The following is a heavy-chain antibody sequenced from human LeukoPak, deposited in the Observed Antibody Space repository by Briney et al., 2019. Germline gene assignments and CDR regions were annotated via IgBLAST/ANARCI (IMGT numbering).Heavy chain of an antibody. D-gene: IGHD2-2*01. V-gene: IGHV3-21*04. J-gene: IGHJ5*02. CDR3: AKGSQLLSEWFDP. Sequence: GGSLRLSCAASGFTFSSYSMNWVRQAPGKGLEWVSSISSSSYIYYADSVKGRFTISRDNAKNSLYLQMNSLRAEDTAVYYCAKGSQLLSEWFDPWGQGTLVTVSS. CDR1: GFTFSSYS. CDR2: ISSSSYI.